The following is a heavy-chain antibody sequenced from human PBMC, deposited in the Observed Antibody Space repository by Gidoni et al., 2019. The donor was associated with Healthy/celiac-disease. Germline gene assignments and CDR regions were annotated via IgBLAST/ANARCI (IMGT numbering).Heavy chain of an antibody. CDR2: IYCSGST. J-gene: IGHJ4*02. Sequence: QLQLQESGSVLVKPSETLSLTCTASGSSSSSSSYYWGWIRQPPGKGLEWIGSIYCSGSTYYNPSLKSRVTISVDTSKSQFSLKLSSVTAADTAVYYCAGPLWAAALNYWGQGTLVTVSS. D-gene: IGHD6-13*01. V-gene: IGHV4-39*01. CDR1: GSSSSSSSYY. CDR3: AGPLWAAALNY.